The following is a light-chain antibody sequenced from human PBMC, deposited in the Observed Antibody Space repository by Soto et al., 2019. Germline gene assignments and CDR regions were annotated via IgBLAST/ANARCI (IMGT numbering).Light chain of an antibody. Sequence: DIQMTQSPSSLSASVGDSVTITCRASQNINIYLNWYQQKPGKAPNLLIYGASTLHSGVPSRFRGSGSGTDFSLIINSLQPEDFATYFCQHSYTAPPFTFGRGPGWRS. J-gene: IGKJ2*01. CDR3: QHSYTAPPFT. V-gene: IGKV1-39*01. CDR1: QNINIY. CDR2: GAS.